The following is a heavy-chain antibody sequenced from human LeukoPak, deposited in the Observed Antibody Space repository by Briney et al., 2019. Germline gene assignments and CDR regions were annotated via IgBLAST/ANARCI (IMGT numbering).Heavy chain of an antibody. D-gene: IGHD6-19*01. CDR2: ISWNSGTI. CDR1: GFIFNNYA. CDR3: AKDNRRHYTSGPNPDSLH. V-gene: IGHV3-9*01. J-gene: IGHJ4*02. Sequence: ALRLPCAGSGFIFNNYAMHWVQQPPGKGLEWVSGISWNSGTIDYADSVRGRFTISRDNAKNSLYLQMDSLRVEDTAFYYCAKDNRRHYTSGPNPDSLHWGQGALVTVSS.